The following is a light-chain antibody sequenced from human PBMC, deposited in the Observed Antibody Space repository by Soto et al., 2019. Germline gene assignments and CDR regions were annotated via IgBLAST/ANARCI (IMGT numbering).Light chain of an antibody. CDR1: QSVGTS. V-gene: IGKV3-11*01. Sequence: ETVLTQSPATLSLSPGQRATLSCRASQSVGTSLAWYQQKPGQPPRLLIYDASTRATGIPARFSGSGSGTDFTLTISSLEPEDFAVYYCHQRTNWPPETFGQGTRLEIK. J-gene: IGKJ5*01. CDR2: DAS. CDR3: HQRTNWPPET.